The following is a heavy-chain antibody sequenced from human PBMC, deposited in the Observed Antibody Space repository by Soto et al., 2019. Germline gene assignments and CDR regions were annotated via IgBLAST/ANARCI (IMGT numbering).Heavy chain of an antibody. J-gene: IGHJ2*01. CDR2: ISAYNGNT. Sequence: QVQLVQSGSEVKKPGASVKVYCKASGYTFTNYGMSWVRQAPGQGLEWMGWISAYNGNTNHAQNFQGRVTMTTDTSTNTAYMELRSLRSDDTAVYYCARCYCSVGSCYSCWHFDLWGRGALVTVSS. D-gene: IGHD2-15*01. CDR3: ARCYCSVGSCYSCWHFDL. CDR1: GYTFTNYG. V-gene: IGHV1-18*01.